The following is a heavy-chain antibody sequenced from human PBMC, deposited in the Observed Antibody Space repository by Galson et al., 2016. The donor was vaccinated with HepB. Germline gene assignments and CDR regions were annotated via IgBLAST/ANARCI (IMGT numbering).Heavy chain of an antibody. CDR1: GFTFSSYG. V-gene: IGHV3-48*02. J-gene: IGHJ6*02. Sequence: SLRLSCAASGFTFSSYGMNWVRQAPGKGLEWAAYISSIISIIDYADSVKGRFTISRDNAKSSMYLQMNSLRDEDTAVYYCARDGSYYDSSGQGAYHYYGMDVWGQGTTVTVSS. D-gene: IGHD3-22*01. CDR3: ARDGSYYDSSGQGAYHYYGMDV. CDR2: ISSIISII.